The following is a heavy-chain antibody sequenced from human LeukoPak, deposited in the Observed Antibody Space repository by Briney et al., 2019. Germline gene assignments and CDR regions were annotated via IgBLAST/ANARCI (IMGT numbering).Heavy chain of an antibody. D-gene: IGHD3-22*01. J-gene: IGHJ4*02. CDR2: INPSVGSA. CDR1: GYTFTRYY. V-gene: IGHV1-46*01. CDR3: ARQSVGYDSSGYYYGTFDY. Sequence: ASVKVSCKASGYTFTRYYMHWVRQAPGQGLEWMGIINPSVGSASYSQKFQGRVTMTRDTSTSTVYMELSSLRSEDTAVYYCARQSVGYDSSGYYYGTFDYWGQGTLVTVSS.